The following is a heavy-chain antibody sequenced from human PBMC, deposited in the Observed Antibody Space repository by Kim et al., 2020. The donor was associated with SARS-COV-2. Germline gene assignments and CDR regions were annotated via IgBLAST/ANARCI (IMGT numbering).Heavy chain of an antibody. D-gene: IGHD4-17*01. CDR2: IYYSGST. J-gene: IGHJ3*02. CDR3: ASDYGGNIDAFDI. V-gene: IGHV4-31*03. Sequence: SETLSLTCTVSGGSISSGGYYWSWIRQHPGKGLEWIGYIYYSGSTYYNPSLKSRVTISVDTSKNQFSLKLSSVTAADTAVYYCASDYGGNIDAFDIWGQGTMVTVSS. CDR1: GGSISSGGYY.